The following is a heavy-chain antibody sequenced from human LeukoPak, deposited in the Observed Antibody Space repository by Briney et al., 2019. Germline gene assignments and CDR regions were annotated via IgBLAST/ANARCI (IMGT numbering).Heavy chain of an antibody. CDR3: ARGKSYYVSGSYYKRVYFYY. Sequence: SETLSLTCTVSGGSICSFYWRWLPNPPGQGLVWVRYFYYSGRTNLHPPLQGRVTQSVDTPKNQSSLYLSSLTAAHPAVYYCARGKSYYVSGSYYKRVYFYYWGQGALVTASS. D-gene: IGHD3-10*01. J-gene: IGHJ4*02. CDR2: FYYSGRT. CDR1: GGSICSFY. V-gene: IGHV4-59*01.